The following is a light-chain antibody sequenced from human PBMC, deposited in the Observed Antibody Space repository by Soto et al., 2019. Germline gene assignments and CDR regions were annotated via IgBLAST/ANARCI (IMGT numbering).Light chain of an antibody. V-gene: IGLV2-14*01. CDR2: DVS. J-gene: IGLJ1*01. CDR1: SSDVSDYNY. CDR3: SSYTSSSTRV. Sequence: QAVVTQPASVSGSPGQSITISCTGTSSDVSDYNYVSWYQQHPGKAPKLMIYDVSNRPSGVSDRFSGSKSGNTASLTISGLQAEDEADYYCSSYTSSSTRVFGTGTKLTVL.